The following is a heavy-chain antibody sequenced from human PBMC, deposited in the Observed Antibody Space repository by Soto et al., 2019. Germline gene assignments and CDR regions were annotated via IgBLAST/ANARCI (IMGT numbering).Heavy chain of an antibody. Sequence: QVQLVQSGAEVKKPGSSVKVSCKASGGTFSSYAISWVRQAPGQGLEWMGGVIPIFGTADYAQKFQGRVTITADESTSTAYMELSSMRSEDKALYYCSRGDGSGSPSCVQGTLVTVS. CDR2: VIPIFGTA. V-gene: IGHV1-69*01. D-gene: IGHD3-10*01. CDR3: SRGDGSGSPS. CDR1: GGTFSSYA. J-gene: IGHJ5*02.